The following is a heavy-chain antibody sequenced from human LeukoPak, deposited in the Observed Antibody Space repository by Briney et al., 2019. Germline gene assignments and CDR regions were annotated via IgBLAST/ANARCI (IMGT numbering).Heavy chain of an antibody. CDR2: ISGSGSTI. Sequence: GGSLRLSCAASGFTFYDYYMSWIRQAAGKGLEWVSYISGSGSTIYYADSVKGRFTISRDNAKKSVYLQMNSLRAEDTAVYYCARDRTFSYGSGPGYWGQGTLVTVSS. V-gene: IGHV3-11*01. D-gene: IGHD3-10*01. CDR1: GFTFYDYY. J-gene: IGHJ4*02. CDR3: ARDRTFSYGSGPGY.